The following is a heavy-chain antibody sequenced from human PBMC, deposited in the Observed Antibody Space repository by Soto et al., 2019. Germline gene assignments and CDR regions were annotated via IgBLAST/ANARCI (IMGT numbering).Heavy chain of an antibody. CDR2: LSNTGRRT. Sequence: EVQVLESGGGLVQPGGSLRCSCVVSVFPFGANAMSWVRQAPGKGLEWVSGLSNTGRRTSYADSVKGRFNISRDNSESTVYLQLNSLRVDDPAVYYCATEMGATQGPFDNWGQGTLVTVSS. CDR3: ATEMGATQGPFDN. D-gene: IGHD1-26*01. V-gene: IGHV3-23*01. CDR1: VFPFGANA. J-gene: IGHJ4*02.